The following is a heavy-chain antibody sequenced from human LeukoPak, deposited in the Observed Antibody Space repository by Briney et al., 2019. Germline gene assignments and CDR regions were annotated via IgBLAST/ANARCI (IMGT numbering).Heavy chain of an antibody. V-gene: IGHV4-39*01. J-gene: IGHJ4*02. Sequence: PSETLSLTCTVSGGXISSSDYYWAWIRQPPGRSLEWIGSIYYSGNTHYNPSLKSRVTISVDTSKNQFTLKLSSVTAADTAVYYCARQGLIVMAGEGDFDYWGQGTLVTVSS. CDR1: GGXISSSDYY. CDR3: ARQGLIVMAGEGDFDY. D-gene: IGHD5-24*01. CDR2: IYYSGNT.